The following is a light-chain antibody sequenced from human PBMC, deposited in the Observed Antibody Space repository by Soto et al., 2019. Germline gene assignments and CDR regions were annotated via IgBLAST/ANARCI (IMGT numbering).Light chain of an antibody. CDR3: QQSYSTIT. CDR2: DAS. V-gene: IGKV1-5*01. Sequence: IKMTQSPSTLSATAGDRVTITCRASQSISSWLAWYQQRPGKAPKLLIYDASTLESGVPSRFSGSGSGTDFTLTISSLQPEDFATYYCQQSYSTITFGQGTRLEIK. J-gene: IGKJ5*01. CDR1: QSISSW.